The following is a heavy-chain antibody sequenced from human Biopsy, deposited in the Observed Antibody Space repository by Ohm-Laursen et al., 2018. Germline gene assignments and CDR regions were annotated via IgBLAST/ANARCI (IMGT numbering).Heavy chain of an antibody. CDR1: GFTFSSYS. V-gene: IGHV3-21*01. J-gene: IGHJ6*02. CDR2: ISETSSHI. D-gene: IGHD6-6*01. CDR3: ARDSRRTARESGMDV. Sequence: GSLRLSCAASGFTFSSYSMNWVRQAPGKGLEWISYISETSSHIYDADSVKGRFTVARDNAKNSLYLQLNSLRAEDTAVYYCARDSRRTARESGMDVWGQGTTVTVSS.